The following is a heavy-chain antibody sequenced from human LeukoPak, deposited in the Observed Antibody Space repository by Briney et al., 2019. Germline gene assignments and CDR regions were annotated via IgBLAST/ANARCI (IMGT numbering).Heavy chain of an antibody. CDR3: ARISSDYGDYRGAFDL. J-gene: IGHJ3*01. CDR1: GFTFKNYW. V-gene: IGHV3-7*01. CDR2: INEDGSER. Sequence: PGGSLRLSCAVSGFTFKNYWMNWVRQAPGRGLEWVANINEDGSERSYVDSVKGRFTISRDNPKNSVYLQMNSLRAEDTAVYFCARISSDYGDYRGAFDLWGQGTRSPSLQ. D-gene: IGHD4-17*01.